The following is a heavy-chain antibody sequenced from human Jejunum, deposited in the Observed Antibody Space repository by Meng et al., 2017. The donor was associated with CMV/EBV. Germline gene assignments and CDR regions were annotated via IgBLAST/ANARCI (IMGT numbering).Heavy chain of an antibody. J-gene: IGHJ4*02. CDR1: GASLSSGDFC. CDR3: ARGYSSGWNYFHY. V-gene: IGHV4-30-4*01. CDR2: IDNRGST. D-gene: IGHD6-19*01. Sequence: HPQEPGPGLVRPSQTLSPTFTASGASLSSGDFCWSWIRQPPGKGLEYIGYIDNRGSTYYNPSLKSRVTMSMDTSKNQFSLKLTSVTAADTAVYYCARGYSSGWNYFHYWGQGTLVTVSS.